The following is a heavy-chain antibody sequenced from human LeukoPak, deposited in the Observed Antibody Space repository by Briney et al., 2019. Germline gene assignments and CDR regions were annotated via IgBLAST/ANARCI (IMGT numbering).Heavy chain of an antibody. CDR3: ATGPYGPRGSVWFDP. D-gene: IGHD4-17*01. V-gene: IGHV1-24*01. CDR1: GYTLTELS. J-gene: IGHJ5*02. Sequence: ASVKVSCKVSGYTLTELSMHWVRQAPGKGLEWMGGFDPEDGETIYAQKFQGRVTMTEDTSTDTAYMELSSLRSEDTAVYYCATGPYGPRGSVWFDPWAREPWSPSPQ. CDR2: FDPEDGET.